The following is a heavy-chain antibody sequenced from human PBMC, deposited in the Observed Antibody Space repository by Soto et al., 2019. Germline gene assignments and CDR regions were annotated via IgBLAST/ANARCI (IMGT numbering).Heavy chain of an antibody. CDR2: ISWNGASI. CDR3: ATPALYGSDFDC. D-gene: IGHD3-10*01. Sequence: EVQLVESGGGLVQPGRSLRLSCAASGFTFDNYAIHWVRRAPGKGLEWVAGISWNGASIGYADSVKGRFTISRDNAKNSLFLQLNSLTAEDTARYYCATPALYGSDFDCWGRGTLVSVSS. J-gene: IGHJ4*02. CDR1: GFTFDNYA. V-gene: IGHV3-9*01.